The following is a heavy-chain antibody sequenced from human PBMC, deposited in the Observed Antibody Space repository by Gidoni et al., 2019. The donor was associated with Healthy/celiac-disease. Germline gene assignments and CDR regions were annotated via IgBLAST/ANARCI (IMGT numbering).Heavy chain of an antibody. CDR1: GYSFTSYW. D-gene: IGHD3-10*01. Sequence: EVQLVQSGAEVKKPGESLKISCKGSGYSFTSYWIGWVRQMPGKGLEWMGIIYPGDSDTRYSPSFQGQVTISADKSISTAYLQWSSLKASDTAMYYCARPRAVRGVIMGYFDYWGQGTLVTVSS. CDR2: IYPGDSDT. J-gene: IGHJ4*02. CDR3: ARPRAVRGVIMGYFDY. V-gene: IGHV5-51*01.